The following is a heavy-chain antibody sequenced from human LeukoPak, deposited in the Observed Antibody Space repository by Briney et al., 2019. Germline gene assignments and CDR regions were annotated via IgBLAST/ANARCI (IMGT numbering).Heavy chain of an antibody. CDR2: INPNSGGT. J-gene: IGHJ5*02. D-gene: IGHD1-26*01. CDR3: ARASTSGSYDWFDP. Sequence: ASVKVSCKASGYTFTGYYMHWVRQAPGQGLEWMGWINPNSGGTSYAQKFQGRVTMTRDTSISTAYMELSRLRSDDTAVYYCARASTSGSYDWFDPWGQGTLVTVSS. V-gene: IGHV1-2*02. CDR1: GYTFTGYY.